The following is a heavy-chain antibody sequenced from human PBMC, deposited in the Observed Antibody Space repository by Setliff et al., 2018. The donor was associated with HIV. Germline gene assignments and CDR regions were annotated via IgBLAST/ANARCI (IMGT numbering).Heavy chain of an antibody. Sequence: LSLTCAVYGGSFSHYYWNWVRQSPGQGLEWVAVISYDGSNKYYADSVKGRFTISRDNSKNTLYLQMNSLRAEDTAVYYCARDVGGPYYYDSSGPPYYYYGMDVWGQGTTVTVSS. CDR1: GGSFSHYY. D-gene: IGHD3-22*01. CDR2: ISYDGSNK. J-gene: IGHJ6*02. V-gene: IGHV3-30-3*01. CDR3: ARDVGGPYYYDSSGPPYYYYGMDV.